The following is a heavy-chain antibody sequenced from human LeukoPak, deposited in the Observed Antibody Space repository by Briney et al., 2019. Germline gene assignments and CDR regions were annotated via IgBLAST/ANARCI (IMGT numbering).Heavy chain of an antibody. CDR3: ARSAMDV. CDR2: INHSGST. CDR1: GGTFSGYY. V-gene: IGHV4-34*01. Sequence: SETLSLTCAVYGGTFSGYYWSWIRQPPGKGLEWIGEINHSGSTNYNPSLKTRVTISVDTSKHQFSLKLSSVTAADTAVYYCARSAMDVWGKGTTVTVSS. J-gene: IGHJ6*04.